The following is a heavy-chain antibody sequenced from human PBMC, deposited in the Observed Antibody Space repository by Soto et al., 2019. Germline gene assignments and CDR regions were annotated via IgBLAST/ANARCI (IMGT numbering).Heavy chain of an antibody. D-gene: IGHD6-13*01. CDR1: GGSFSCYY. Sequence: SETLSLTCAVYGGSFSCYYWSWIRQPPGKGLEWIGEINHSGSTNYNPSLKSRVTISVDTSKNQFSLKLSSVTAADTAVYYCARGLGIAAAGTHWFDPWGQGTLVTVSS. J-gene: IGHJ5*02. V-gene: IGHV4-34*01. CDR3: ARGLGIAAAGTHWFDP. CDR2: INHSGST.